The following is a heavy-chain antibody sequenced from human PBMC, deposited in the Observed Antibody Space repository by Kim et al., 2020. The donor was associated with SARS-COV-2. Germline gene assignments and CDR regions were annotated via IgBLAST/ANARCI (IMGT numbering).Heavy chain of an antibody. CDR2: IWYDGSNK. D-gene: IGHD1-26*01. CDR3: ARDLGVAWSWSYPIDY. CDR1: GFTFSSYG. Sequence: GGSLRLSCAASGFTFSSYGMHWVRQAPGKGLEWVAVIWYDGSNKYYADSVKGRFTISRDNSKNTLYLQMNSLRAEDTAVYYCARDLGVAWSWSYPIDYWGQGTLVTVSS. V-gene: IGHV3-33*01. J-gene: IGHJ4*02.